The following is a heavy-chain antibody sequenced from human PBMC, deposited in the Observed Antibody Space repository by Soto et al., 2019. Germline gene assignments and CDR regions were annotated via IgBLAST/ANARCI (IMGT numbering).Heavy chain of an antibody. D-gene: IGHD3-10*01. CDR3: EICTMVRGVIY. CDR2: MHHGGSY. J-gene: IGHJ4*02. V-gene: IGHV4-59*11. CDR1: GGSISTHF. Sequence: PSETLSLTCTVSGGSISTHFWSWIRQPPGKGLEWVGYMHHGGSYNYNPSLESRITISVDTSKNQFSLKLSSVNAADTAVYYCEICTMVRGVIYWGQGTLVTVSS.